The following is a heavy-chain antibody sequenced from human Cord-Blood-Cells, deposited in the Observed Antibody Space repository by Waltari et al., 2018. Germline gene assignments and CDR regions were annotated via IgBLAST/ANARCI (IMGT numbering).Heavy chain of an antibody. V-gene: IGHV1-69*01. CDR1: AGTFSSYA. J-gene: IGHJ4*02. CDR2: IIPIFGTA. D-gene: IGHD6-19*01. CDR3: ARGPPSGYSSGWYVY. Sequence: QVQLVPSGAEVKKPGSSVKVSCTASAGTFSSYAISWVRQPPGQGLELMGGIIPIFGTANYAQKFQGRVTITADESTSTAYMELSSLRSEDTAVYYCARGPPSGYSSGWYVYWGQGTLVTVSS.